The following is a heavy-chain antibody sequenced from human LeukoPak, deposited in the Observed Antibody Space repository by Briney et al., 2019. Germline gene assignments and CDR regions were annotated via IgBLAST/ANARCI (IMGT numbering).Heavy chain of an antibody. J-gene: IGHJ4*02. CDR3: ATSFGATRGY. CDR2: ITSTGGYM. D-gene: IGHD3-10*01. Sequence: GGSLRLSCAASGFTFSSYNMYWVRQAPGQGLEWVSSITSTGGYMYYADSVKGRFTISRDNAKNSLYLQMNSPRAEDTAVYYCATSFGATRGYWGQGTLVTVSS. V-gene: IGHV3-21*01. CDR1: GFTFSSYN.